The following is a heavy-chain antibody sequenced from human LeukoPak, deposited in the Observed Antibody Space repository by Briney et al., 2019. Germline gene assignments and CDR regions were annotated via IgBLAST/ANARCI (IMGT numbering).Heavy chain of an antibody. CDR3: ASEDVDIVATILGYYFDY. CDR2: IYYSGST. Sequence: SETLSLTCTVSGGSISSSSYYWGWIRQPPGKGLEWIGSIYYSGSTYYNPSLKSRVTISVDTSKNQFSLKLSSVTAADTAVYYCASEDVDIVATILGYYFDYWGQGTLVTVSS. V-gene: IGHV4-39*01. J-gene: IGHJ4*02. D-gene: IGHD5-12*01. CDR1: GGSISSSSYY.